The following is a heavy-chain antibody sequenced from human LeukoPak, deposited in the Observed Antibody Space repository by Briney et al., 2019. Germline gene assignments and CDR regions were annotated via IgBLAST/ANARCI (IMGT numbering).Heavy chain of an antibody. Sequence: GGSLRLSCAASGFTFSNYAVSWVRQAPGKGLAWVSAISAGGDSTYYADSVKGRFTISRDNAKNSLYLQMNSLRGEDTAVYYCARDFPRDNDAFDIWGQGTMVTVSS. CDR2: ISAGGDST. CDR1: GFTFSNYA. CDR3: ARDFPRDNDAFDI. V-gene: IGHV3-23*01. J-gene: IGHJ3*02.